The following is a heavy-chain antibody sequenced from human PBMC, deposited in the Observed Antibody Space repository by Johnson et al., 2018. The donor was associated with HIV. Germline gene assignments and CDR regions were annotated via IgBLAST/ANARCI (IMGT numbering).Heavy chain of an antibody. D-gene: IGHD6-19*01. CDR2: FYSDGSDT. CDR1: GFTFGNYW. V-gene: IGHV3-74*03. CDR3: ARKQWLAKISSDAFDI. Sequence: VQLVESGGGLVQPGGSLRLSCAASGFTFGNYWMHWVRQAPGKGMVWVARFYSDGSDTKYADSVKGRFTISRDNAKNTLYLQMNSLRAEDTAVYYCARKQWLAKISSDAFDIWGQGTMFTVSS. J-gene: IGHJ3*02.